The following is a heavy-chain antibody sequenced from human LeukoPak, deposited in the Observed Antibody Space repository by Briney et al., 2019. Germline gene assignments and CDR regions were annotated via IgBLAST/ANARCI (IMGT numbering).Heavy chain of an antibody. J-gene: IGHJ4*02. CDR3: TQNNY. V-gene: IGHV3-73*01. Sequence: PGGSLRLSCAASGFTFSGSPILWVRQASGKGLEWVGRIRGKADNYATAYAASVQGRCTISRDDSQNTVYLQLNSLKTEDTAVYYCTQNNYWGQGALVTVSS. CDR1: GFTFSGSP. CDR2: IRGKADNYAT.